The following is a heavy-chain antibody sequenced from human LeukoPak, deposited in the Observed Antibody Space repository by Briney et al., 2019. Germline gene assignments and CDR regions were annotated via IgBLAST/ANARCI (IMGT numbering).Heavy chain of an antibody. V-gene: IGHV4-34*01. D-gene: IGHD2-2*01. CDR1: GGSFSGYY. J-gene: IGHJ6*02. CDR2: INHSGST. CDR3: ARDLAYCSSTSCSYGMDV. Sequence: SETLSLTCAVYGGSFSGYYWSWIRQPPGKGLEWIGEINHSGSTNYNPSLKSRVTISVDTSKNQFSLKLSSVTAADTAVYYCARDLAYCSSTSCSYGMDVWGQGTTVTVSS.